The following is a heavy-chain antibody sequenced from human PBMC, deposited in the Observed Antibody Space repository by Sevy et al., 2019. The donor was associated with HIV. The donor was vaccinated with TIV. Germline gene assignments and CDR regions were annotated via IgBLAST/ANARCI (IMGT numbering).Heavy chain of an antibody. CDR3: ATPYDSSGYVFDY. CDR1: GYTLTELS. D-gene: IGHD3-22*01. Sequence: ASVKVSCKVSGYTLTELSMHWVRQAPGKGLEWMGGFDPEDGETIYAQMFQGRVTMTEDTSTDTAYMELSSLRSEDTAVYYCATPYDSSGYVFDYWGQGTLVTVSS. V-gene: IGHV1-24*01. CDR2: FDPEDGET. J-gene: IGHJ4*02.